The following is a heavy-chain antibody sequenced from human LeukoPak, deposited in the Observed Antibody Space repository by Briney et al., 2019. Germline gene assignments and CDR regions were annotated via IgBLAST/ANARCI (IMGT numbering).Heavy chain of an antibody. D-gene: IGHD1-1*01. Sequence: GGSLRLSCAASGFTFSSYGMRWVRQAPGKGLEWVSGITWNGGSTGYVDSVKGRFTISRDNAKNSLYLQMNSLRAEDTALYYCARGIDDGDNWFDPWGQGTLVTVSS. J-gene: IGHJ5*02. CDR1: GFTFSSYG. V-gene: IGHV3-20*04. CDR3: ARGIDDGDNWFDP. CDR2: ITWNGGST.